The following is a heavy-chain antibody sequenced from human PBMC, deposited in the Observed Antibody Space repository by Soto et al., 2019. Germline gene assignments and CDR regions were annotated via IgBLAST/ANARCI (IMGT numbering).Heavy chain of an antibody. Sequence: SQTLSLTCAISGDSVSSNSAAWNWIRQSPSRGLEWLGRTYYRSKWYNDYAVSVKSRITTNPDTSKNQFSLQLNSVTPEDTAVYYCARCIAAAGTTLPNYYYYGMDVWGQGTTVTVSS. CDR2: TYYRSKWYN. V-gene: IGHV6-1*01. D-gene: IGHD6-13*01. CDR3: ARCIAAAGTTLPNYYYYGMDV. J-gene: IGHJ6*02. CDR1: GDSVSSNSAA.